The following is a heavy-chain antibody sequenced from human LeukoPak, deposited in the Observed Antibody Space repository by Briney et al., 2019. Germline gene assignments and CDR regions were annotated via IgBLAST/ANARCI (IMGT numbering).Heavy chain of an antibody. D-gene: IGHD3-22*01. J-gene: IGHJ4*02. CDR1: GYTLTELS. Sequence: ASVKVSCKVSGYTLTELSMHWVRQAPGKGLEWMGGFDPEDGETIYAQKFQGRVTMTEDTSTDTAYMELSRLRSDDTAVYYCARDRANYYDSRGGTFDYWGQGTLVTVSS. CDR2: FDPEDGET. V-gene: IGHV1-24*01. CDR3: ARDRANYYDSRGGTFDY.